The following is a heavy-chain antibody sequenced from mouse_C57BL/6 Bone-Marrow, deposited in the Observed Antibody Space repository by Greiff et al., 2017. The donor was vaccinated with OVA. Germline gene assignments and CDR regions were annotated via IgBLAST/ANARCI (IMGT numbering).Heavy chain of an antibody. Sequence: QVQLQQPGAELVKPGASVKLSCKASGYTFTSYWMQWVKQRPGQGLEWIGEIDPSDSYTNYNQKFKGKATLTVDTSSSTAYMQLSSLTSEDSAVYYCARGFITTYAMDYWGQGTSVTVSS. CDR2: IDPSDSYT. V-gene: IGHV1-50*01. CDR1: GYTFTSYW. D-gene: IGHD1-1*01. CDR3: ARGFITTYAMDY. J-gene: IGHJ4*01.